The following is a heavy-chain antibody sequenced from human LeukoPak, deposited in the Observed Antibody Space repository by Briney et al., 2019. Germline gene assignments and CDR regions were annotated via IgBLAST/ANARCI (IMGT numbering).Heavy chain of an antibody. V-gene: IGHV3-30*18. Sequence: GGSLRLSCAASGFTFSSYGMHWVRQAPGKGLEWAAVISYDGSSKYYADSAKGRFTISRDNSKNTLYLQMNSLRTEDTAVYYCAKAQDFWSSYWSFDYWGQGTLVTVSS. J-gene: IGHJ4*02. CDR1: GFTFSSYG. CDR3: AKAQDFWSSYWSFDY. CDR2: ISYDGSSK. D-gene: IGHD3-3*01.